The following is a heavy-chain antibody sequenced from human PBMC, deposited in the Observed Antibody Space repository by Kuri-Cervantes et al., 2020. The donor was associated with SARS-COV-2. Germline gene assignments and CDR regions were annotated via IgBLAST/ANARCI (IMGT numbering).Heavy chain of an antibody. D-gene: IGHD6-19*01. J-gene: IGHJ4*02. V-gene: IGHV2-5*02. CDR2: IYWDDDK. CDR3: AHLDSSGWYGDMFDY. Sequence: SGPTLVKPTQTLTLTCTFSGFSLSTSGVGVGWIRQPPGKALEWLALIYWDDDKRYSPSLKSRLTITKDTSKNQVVLTMTNMDPVDTATYYCAHLDSSGWYGDMFDYWGQGTLVTVSS. CDR1: GFSLSTSGVG.